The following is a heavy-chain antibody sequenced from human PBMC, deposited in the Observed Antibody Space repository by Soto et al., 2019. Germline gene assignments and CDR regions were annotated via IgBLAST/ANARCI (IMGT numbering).Heavy chain of an antibody. CDR2: ISGSGGST. CDR1: GFTFSSYA. V-gene: IGHV3-23*01. CDR3: AKDRGLNPYYFDY. J-gene: IGHJ4*02. D-gene: IGHD3-10*01. Sequence: EVQLLESGGGLVQPGGSLRLSCAASGFTFSSYAMSWVRQAPGKGLEWVSAISGSGGSTYYADSVKGRFTISRDNSKKTLYLQINSLRAEDTAVYYCAKDRGLNPYYFDYWGQGTLVTVSS.